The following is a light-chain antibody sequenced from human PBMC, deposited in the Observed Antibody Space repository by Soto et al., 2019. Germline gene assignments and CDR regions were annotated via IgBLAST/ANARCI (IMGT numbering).Light chain of an antibody. V-gene: IGKV1-9*01. CDR3: QYLNSFPLS. Sequence: IQLTQSPSSLSASMGDRVTITCRASQGIINYLAWYQQKPGKAPKLLIYGASTLQGGVPSRFSGSGSGTDFTLTVSSLQPEGVATYYCQYLNSFPLSFGGGPKVDIK. J-gene: IGKJ4*01. CDR1: QGIINY. CDR2: GAS.